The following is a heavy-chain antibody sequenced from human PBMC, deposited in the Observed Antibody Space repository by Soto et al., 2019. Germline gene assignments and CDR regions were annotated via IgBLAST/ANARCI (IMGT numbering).Heavy chain of an antibody. D-gene: IGHD3-10*01. CDR2: ISYEGSNK. J-gene: IGHJ4*02. CDR1: GFTFSSYA. CDR3: SGSYVDY. V-gene: IGHV3-30-3*01. Sequence: QVQLVESGGGVVQPGRSLRLSCAASGFTFSSYAMHWVRQAPGKGLEWVAVISYEGSNKYYAASVKGRFTISRDNCKNTLYLQMISLGAEDTAVYYCSGSYVDYWGQGPLVTVSS.